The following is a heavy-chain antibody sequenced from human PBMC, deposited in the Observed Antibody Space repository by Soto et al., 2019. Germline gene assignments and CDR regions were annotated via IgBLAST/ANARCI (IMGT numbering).Heavy chain of an antibody. CDR3: ARGIDFYFDL. J-gene: IGHJ2*01. CDR2: INSDESSR. V-gene: IGHV3-74*01. Sequence: EVQLVESGGDLVQPGGSLSLSCVASGFTFSNYWMHWVRQAPGKGLEWVSCINSDESSRAYADSVKGRFISSRDNDKNSLSWKMNSLRAEDTAVYYCARGIDFYFDLWGRGTLVTVSS. CDR1: GFTFSNYW.